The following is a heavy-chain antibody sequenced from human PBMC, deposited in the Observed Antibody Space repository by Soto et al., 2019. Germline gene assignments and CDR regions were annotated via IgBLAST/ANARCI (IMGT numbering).Heavy chain of an antibody. CDR3: ERFKGCSGGSPSHPFDF. Sequence: QVQLVESGGGVVQPGRSLRLSCAASGFTFSSYAMHWVRQAPGKGLEWVAVISSDGSNEYYAGSVKGRFTISRDNSKNELFVKKTGRGVEVTALYYWERFKGCSGGSPSHPFDFWGQEPLV. D-gene: IGHD2-15*01. J-gene: IGHJ4*02. CDR2: ISSDGSNE. V-gene: IGHV3-30-3*01. CDR1: GFTFSSYA.